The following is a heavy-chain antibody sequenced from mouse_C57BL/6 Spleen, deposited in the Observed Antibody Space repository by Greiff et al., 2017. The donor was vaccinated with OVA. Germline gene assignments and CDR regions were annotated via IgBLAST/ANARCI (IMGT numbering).Heavy chain of an antibody. D-gene: IGHD1-1*01. CDR2: ISNLAYSI. V-gene: IGHV5-15*01. Sequence: EVKLMESGGGLVQPGGSLKLSCAASGFTFSDYGMAWVRQAPRKGPEWVAFISNLAYSIYYADTVTGRFTISRENAKNTLYLEMSSLRSEDTAMYYCARRGPTVVATGAMDYWGQGTSVTVSS. CDR1: GFTFSDYG. CDR3: ARRGPTVVATGAMDY. J-gene: IGHJ4*01.